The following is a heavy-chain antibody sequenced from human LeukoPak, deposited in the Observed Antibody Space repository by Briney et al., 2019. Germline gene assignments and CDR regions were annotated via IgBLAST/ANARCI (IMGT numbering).Heavy chain of an antibody. CDR3: AGTYYYGSGKPFWFDP. D-gene: IGHD3-10*01. Sequence: SETLSLTCAVYGGSFSAYYWTWIRQPPGKGLEWIGEINHSGSTNYNPSLKSRVTISVDTSKNQFSLKLSSVTAADTAVYYCAGTYYYGSGKPFWFDPWGQGTLVTVSS. V-gene: IGHV4-34*01. CDR2: INHSGST. J-gene: IGHJ5*02. CDR1: GGSFSAYY.